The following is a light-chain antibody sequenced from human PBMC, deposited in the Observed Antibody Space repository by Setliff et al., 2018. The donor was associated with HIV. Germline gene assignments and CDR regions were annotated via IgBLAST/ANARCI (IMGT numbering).Light chain of an antibody. Sequence: QSVLTQPASVSGSPGQSITISCTGTSSDVGGYNYVSWYLQHPGKAPKLMIYDVSKRPSGVSNRFSGSKSGNTASLTISGLQAVDEADYYCTSYTTSSSVVFGGGTKVTVL. J-gene: IGLJ2*01. V-gene: IGLV2-14*01. CDR1: SSDVGGYNY. CDR3: TSYTTSSSVV. CDR2: DVS.